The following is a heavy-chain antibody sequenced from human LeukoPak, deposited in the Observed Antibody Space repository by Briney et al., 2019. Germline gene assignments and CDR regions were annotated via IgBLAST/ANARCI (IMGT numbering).Heavy chain of an antibody. CDR2: IYSGGST. D-gene: IGHD6-13*01. Sequence: TGGSLRLSCAASGFTVSSNYMSWVRQAPGKGLEWVSVIYSGGSTYYADSVKGRFTISRDNAKNSLYLQMSSLRADDTAVYYCAREYSSSVGRAFDIWGQGTMVTVSS. CDR1: GFTVSSNY. V-gene: IGHV3-66*01. CDR3: AREYSSSVGRAFDI. J-gene: IGHJ3*02.